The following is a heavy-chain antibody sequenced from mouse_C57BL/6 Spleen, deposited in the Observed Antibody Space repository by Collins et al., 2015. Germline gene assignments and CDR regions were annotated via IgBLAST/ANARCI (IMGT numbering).Heavy chain of an antibody. Sequence: QIQLVQSGPELKKPGETVKISCKASGYTFTNYGMNWVKQAPGKGLKWMGWINTYTGEPTYADDFKGRFAFSLETSASTAYLQINNLKNEDMATYFCASLRYFDYWGQGTTLTVSS. CDR1: GYTFTNYG. CDR2: INTYTGEP. CDR3: ASLRYFDY. D-gene: IGHD6-2*01. J-gene: IGHJ2*01. V-gene: IGHV9-1*02.